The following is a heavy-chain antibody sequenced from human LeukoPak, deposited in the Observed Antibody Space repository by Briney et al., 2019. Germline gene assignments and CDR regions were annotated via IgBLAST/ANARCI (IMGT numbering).Heavy chain of an antibody. V-gene: IGHV4-30-2*01. Sequence: SETLSLTCTVSGGSISSGDYYWSWIRQPPGKGLEWIGYIYHSGSTYYNPSLKSRVTISVDRSKNQFSLKLSSVTAADTAVYYCGGSSGWFPRLFDYWGQGTLVTVSS. CDR2: IYHSGST. D-gene: IGHD6-19*01. J-gene: IGHJ4*02. CDR3: GGSSGWFPRLFDY. CDR1: GGSISSGDYY.